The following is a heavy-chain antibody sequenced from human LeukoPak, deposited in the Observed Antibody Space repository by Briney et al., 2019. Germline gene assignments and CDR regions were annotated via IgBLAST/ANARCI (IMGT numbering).Heavy chain of an antibody. D-gene: IGHD1-26*01. J-gene: IGHJ5*02. CDR3: AREGVVGATYWFDP. Sequence: PSETLSLTCTVSDGSISTYYWSWIRQPAGKGLEWIGRIYTTGSTNYNPSLKSRVTMSVDTSKNQFSLKLSSVTAADTAVYYCAREGVVGATYWFDPWGQGTLVTVSS. CDR2: IYTTGST. CDR1: DGSISTYY. V-gene: IGHV4-4*07.